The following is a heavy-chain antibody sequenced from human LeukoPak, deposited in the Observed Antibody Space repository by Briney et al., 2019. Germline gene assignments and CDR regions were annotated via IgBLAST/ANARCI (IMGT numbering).Heavy chain of an antibody. D-gene: IGHD4-17*01. V-gene: IGHV4-39*07. J-gene: IGHJ6*03. CDR2: INYSGST. CDR1: GGSISSSTYY. CDR3: AREYGPARVYYYYYYYMDV. Sequence: SETLSLTCTVSGGSISSSTYYWGWIRQPPGKGLEWIGSINYSGSTYYNPSLKSRVTMSVDTSKNQFSLKVSSVTAADTAVYYCAREYGPARVYYYYYYYMDVWGKGATVTVSS.